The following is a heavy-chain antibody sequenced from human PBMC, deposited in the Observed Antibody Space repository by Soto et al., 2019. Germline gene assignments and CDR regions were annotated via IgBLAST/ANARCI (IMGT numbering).Heavy chain of an antibody. CDR3: AKEFGIAACPYYYYGMDV. V-gene: IGHV3-30*18. CDR2: ISYDGSNK. J-gene: IGHJ6*02. Sequence: QVQLVESGGGVVQPGRSLRLSCAASGFTFSSYGMHWVRQAPGKGLEWVAVISYDGSNKYYADSVKGRFTISRDNSKNTLYLQMNSLRAEDTAVYYCAKEFGIAACPYYYYGMDVWGQGTTVTVSS. D-gene: IGHD6-6*01. CDR1: GFTFSSYG.